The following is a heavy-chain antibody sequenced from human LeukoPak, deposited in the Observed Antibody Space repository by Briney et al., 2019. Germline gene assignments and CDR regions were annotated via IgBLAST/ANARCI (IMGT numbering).Heavy chain of an antibody. CDR1: GSSISSDYY. CDR2: INHSGRT. CDR3: ARDHLANLASRLFDP. J-gene: IGHJ5*02. D-gene: IGHD3-3*01. V-gene: IGHV4-38-2*02. Sequence: VKPSETLSLTCAVSGSSISSDYYWGWIRQPPGKGLEWIGSINHSGRTYYNPSLTSRDTISVDTYKNQCSLKLGSVTAADTAVYYCARDHLANLASRLFDPWGQGTLVTVSS.